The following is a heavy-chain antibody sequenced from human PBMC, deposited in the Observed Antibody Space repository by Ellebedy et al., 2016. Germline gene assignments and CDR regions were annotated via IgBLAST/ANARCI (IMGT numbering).Heavy chain of an antibody. D-gene: IGHD1-14*01. CDR2: LYSGGTI. V-gene: IGHV3-66*01. CDR1: GFTVSGNY. J-gene: IGHJ4*02. CDR3: AKGNAIPGPEPLDF. Sequence: GGSLRLSCAASGFTVSGNYMSWVRQAPGKGLEWVSTLYSGGTILYADSVKGRFTISRANSKNTLYLQMNSLTVEDTAVYYCAKGNAIPGPEPLDFWGQGTLVTVSS.